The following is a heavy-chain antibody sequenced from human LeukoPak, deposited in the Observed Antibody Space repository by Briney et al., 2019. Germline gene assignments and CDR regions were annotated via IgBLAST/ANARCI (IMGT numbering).Heavy chain of an antibody. CDR1: GYTFTSYP. Sequence: ASVKVSCKASGYTFTSYPMNWVRQAPGQGLEWMGWINTNTGNPTYAQGFTRRFVFSLDTSVSTAYLQISGLKAEDTAVYYCAREGWNDFHCFDYWGQGTLVTVSS. V-gene: IGHV7-4-1*02. D-gene: IGHD1-1*01. CDR3: AREGWNDFHCFDY. J-gene: IGHJ4*02. CDR2: INTNTGNP.